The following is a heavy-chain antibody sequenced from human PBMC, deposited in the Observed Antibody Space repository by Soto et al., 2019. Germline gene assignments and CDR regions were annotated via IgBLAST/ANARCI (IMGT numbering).Heavy chain of an antibody. CDR1: GFTFSTYA. CDR3: ARDLRSSSWPYGMDV. V-gene: IGHV3-30*01. D-gene: IGHD6-13*01. CDR2: ISYDGDYK. Sequence: QVQLVESGGGVVQPGRSLRLSCAASGFTFSTYAMHWVRQAPGKGLEWVAVISYDGDYKYFADSVKGRFTNSRDNSKNTLFLQRNSLRAEDTAVYYCARDLRSSSWPYGMDVWGQGTTVTVSS. J-gene: IGHJ6*02.